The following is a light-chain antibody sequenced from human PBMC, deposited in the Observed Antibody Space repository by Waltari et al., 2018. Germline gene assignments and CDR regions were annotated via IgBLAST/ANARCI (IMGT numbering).Light chain of an antibody. Sequence: DIHMTQSPSSLSASVGDRVTITCRSSQGLINYLTWYQQKPGTAPKFLLYAASRVGGGVPSRFSGSGSGADYTLTISSLQPEDFATYYCQQYYSTPYTFGQGTKLDIK. J-gene: IGKJ2*01. CDR3: QQYYSTPYT. V-gene: IGKV1-NL1*01. CDR1: QGLINY. CDR2: AAS.